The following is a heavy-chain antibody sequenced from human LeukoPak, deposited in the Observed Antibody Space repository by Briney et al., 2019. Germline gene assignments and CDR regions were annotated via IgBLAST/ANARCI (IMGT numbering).Heavy chain of an antibody. CDR1: GGSIRNYY. CDR2: IYYSGST. D-gene: IGHD6-13*01. CDR3: ARVYYSSSYDYWYFDL. Sequence: SETLSLTCTVSGGSIRNYYWSWIRQPPGKGLKWIGYIYYSGSTNYNPPLKSRVTISVDTSKNQFSLKLSSVTAADTAVYYCARVYYSSSYDYWYFDLWGRGTLVTVSS. V-gene: IGHV4-59*01. J-gene: IGHJ2*01.